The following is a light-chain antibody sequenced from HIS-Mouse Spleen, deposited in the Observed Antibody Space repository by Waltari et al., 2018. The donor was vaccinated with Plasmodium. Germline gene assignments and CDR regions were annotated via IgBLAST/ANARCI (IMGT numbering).Light chain of an antibody. J-gene: IGKJ2*01. V-gene: IGKV1-33*01. CDR1: QDISNY. CDR2: DAS. Sequence: DIQMTQSPSSLSPSAGDRVTLTCQASQDISNYLNWYQQKPGKAPKRLIYDASNLETGVPSRFSGSGSGTDFTFTISSLQPEDIATYYCQQYDNLPPYTFGQGTKLEIK. CDR3: QQYDNLPPYT.